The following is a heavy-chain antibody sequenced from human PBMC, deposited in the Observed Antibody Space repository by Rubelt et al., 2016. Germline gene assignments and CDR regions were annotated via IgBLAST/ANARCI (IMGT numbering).Heavy chain of an antibody. Sequence: TCTVSGGSISSYYWSWIRQPPGKGLEWIGEINHSGSTNYNPSLKSRVTISVDTSKNQFSLKLSSVTAADTAVYYCAVKSAGYFDWLCDYWGQGTLVTVSS. CDR3: AVKSAGYFDWLCDY. CDR2: INHSGST. J-gene: IGHJ4*02. D-gene: IGHD3-9*01. CDR1: GGSISSYY. V-gene: IGHV4-34*01.